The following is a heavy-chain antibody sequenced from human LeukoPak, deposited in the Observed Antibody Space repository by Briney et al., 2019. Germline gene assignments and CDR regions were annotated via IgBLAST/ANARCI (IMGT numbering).Heavy chain of an antibody. V-gene: IGHV4-31*03. J-gene: IGHJ4*02. CDR3: AGDLDFASGYYLHY. CDR2: IYHTGTT. CDR1: GASTSSRGYY. Sequence: SQTLSLTCTISGASTSSRGYYWTWVRQHSGKGLEWIGYIYHTGTTYYNPSLRSRITITMGTSKNQFSLKMTSMTAADTAVYYCAGDLDFASGYYLHYWGQGSLVTVSS. D-gene: IGHD3-22*01.